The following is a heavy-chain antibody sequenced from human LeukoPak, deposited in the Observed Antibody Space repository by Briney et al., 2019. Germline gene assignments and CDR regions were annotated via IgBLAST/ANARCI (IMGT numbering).Heavy chain of an antibody. J-gene: IGHJ5*02. CDR2: INPNSGGT. D-gene: IGHD6-13*01. V-gene: IGHV1-2*02. CDR1: GYTFTGYY. CDR3: AREVAAAGTGWFDP. Sequence: ASVKVSCKASGYTFTGYYMHWVRQAPGQGLEWMGWINPNSGGTNYARKFQGRVTMTRDTSISTAYMELSRLRSDDTAVYYCAREVAAAGTGWFDPWGQGTLVTVSS.